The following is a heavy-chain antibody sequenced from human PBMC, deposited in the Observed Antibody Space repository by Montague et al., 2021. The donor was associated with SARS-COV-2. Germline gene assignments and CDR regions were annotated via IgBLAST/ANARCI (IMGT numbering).Heavy chain of an antibody. Sequence: SETLSLTCTVSGASISSSYCCWGCLRPPPGQELKWNGNIYCSSNSNYNPYLQSRITISIDTSQNQLSLRLITVTAADTAVYYCARQGDYYGSVSYYNVLSCGLLDGFAPIDYWGQGTLVTVSS. CDR2: IYCSSNS. D-gene: IGHD3-10*01. V-gene: IGHV4-39*01. CDR3: ARQGDYYGSVSYYNVLSCGLLDGFAPIDY. J-gene: IGHJ4*02. CDR1: GASISSSYCC.